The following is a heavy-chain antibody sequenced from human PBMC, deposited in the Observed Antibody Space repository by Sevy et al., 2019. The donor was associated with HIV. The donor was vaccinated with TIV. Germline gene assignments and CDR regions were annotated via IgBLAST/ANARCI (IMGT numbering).Heavy chain of an antibody. D-gene: IGHD1-1*01. V-gene: IGHV3-23*01. J-gene: IGHJ3*02. CDR2: ISVTSART. CDR3: AKDPNDYCHSFDI. Sequence: GGSLRLSCVGSGFTFSNYGMTWVRQAPGKGLEWVSSISVTSARTYYADSVRGRFTVSRDNSENTLYLQMNSLRAEDTAVYYYAKDPNDYCHSFDIWGQGTLVTVS. CDR1: GFTFSNYG.